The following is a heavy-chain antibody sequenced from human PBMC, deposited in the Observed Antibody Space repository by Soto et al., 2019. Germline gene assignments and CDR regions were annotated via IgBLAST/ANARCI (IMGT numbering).Heavy chain of an antibody. CDR2: IKQDGSEK. V-gene: IGHV3-7*01. D-gene: IGHD2-2*01. Sequence: GGSLRLSCAASGFTFSSYWMSWVRQAPGKGLEWVANIKQDGSEKYYVDSVKGRFTISRDNAKNSLYLQMNSLRAEDTAVYYCARAPWYCSSTSCYEDYWGQGTLVTVSS. CDR3: ARAPWYCSSTSCYEDY. CDR1: GFTFSSYW. J-gene: IGHJ4*02.